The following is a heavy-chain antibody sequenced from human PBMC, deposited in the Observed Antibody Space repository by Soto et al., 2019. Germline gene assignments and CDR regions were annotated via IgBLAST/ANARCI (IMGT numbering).Heavy chain of an antibody. CDR2: ISSISSTK. J-gene: IGHJ5*02. V-gene: IGHV3-48*01. CDR3: AIEAVAGTLNWFDP. Sequence: EVQLVESGGGLVQPGGSLRLSCAASGFSFSNYNMNWVRQAPGKGLEWVSYISSISSTKYYADSVKGRFTISRDNAKNSLYLQMNSLRAEETAVYYCAIEAVAGTLNWFDPWGQGTLVTVSS. CDR1: GFSFSNYN. D-gene: IGHD6-19*01.